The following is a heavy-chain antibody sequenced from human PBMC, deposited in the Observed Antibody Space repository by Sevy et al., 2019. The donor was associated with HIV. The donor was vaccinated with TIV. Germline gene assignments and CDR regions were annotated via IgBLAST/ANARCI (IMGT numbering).Heavy chain of an antibody. J-gene: IGHJ4*02. V-gene: IGHV4-34*01. CDR1: GVSFSDYY. Sequence: SETLSLTCAVSGVSFSDYYWSWIRQPPGKGLEWIGEISQSGSANYKPSLKSRDMMSLDTSNNQFSLKLTSVTAADTAVYYCARGPLFSPEYCSGGSCPTIDFWGQGTLVTVSS. CDR3: ARGPLFSPEYCSGGSCPTIDF. CDR2: ISQSGSA. D-gene: IGHD2-15*01.